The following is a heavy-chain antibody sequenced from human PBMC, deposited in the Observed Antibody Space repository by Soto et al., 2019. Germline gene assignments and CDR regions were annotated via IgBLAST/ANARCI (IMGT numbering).Heavy chain of an antibody. V-gene: IGHV3-21*01. CDR2: ISSSSSYI. J-gene: IGHJ6*03. D-gene: IGHD3-3*01. Sequence: GGSLRLSCAASGFTFSSYSMNWVRQAPGKGLEWVSSISSSSSYIYYADSVKGRFTISRDNAKNSLYLQMNSLRAEDTAVYYCARASGTGHYDFWSGTTFNYYYYYMDVWGKGTTVTVSS. CDR1: GFTFSSYS. CDR3: ARASGTGHYDFWSGTTFNYYYYYMDV.